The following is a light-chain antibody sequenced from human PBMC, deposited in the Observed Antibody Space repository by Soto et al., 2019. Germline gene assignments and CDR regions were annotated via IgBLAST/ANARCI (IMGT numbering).Light chain of an antibody. V-gene: IGKV3-20*01. CDR1: QSVSSRY. CDR2: GAS. J-gene: IGKJ2*01. Sequence: EIVLTQSPGTPSLSPGERATLSCMASQSVSSRYLAWYQHTPGQAPRLLIYGASSRATGIPDRFIGRGSGTDFTPTTTGLEPEDCAVYYCQAYDTSVWGTFGQGTKLEIK. CDR3: QAYDTSVWGT.